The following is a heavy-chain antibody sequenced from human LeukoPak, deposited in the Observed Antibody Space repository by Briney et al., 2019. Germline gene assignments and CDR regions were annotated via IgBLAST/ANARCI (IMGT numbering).Heavy chain of an antibody. V-gene: IGHV4-34*01. Sequence: SETLSLTCAVYGGSFSGYYWSWIRQPPGKGLEWIGEINHSGSTNYNPSLKSRVTISVDTSKNQFSLKLSSVTAADTAVYYCARDLQSSGRFDYWGQGTLVTVSS. CDR1: GGSFSGYY. J-gene: IGHJ4*02. CDR3: ARDLQSSGRFDY. D-gene: IGHD6-19*01. CDR2: INHSGST.